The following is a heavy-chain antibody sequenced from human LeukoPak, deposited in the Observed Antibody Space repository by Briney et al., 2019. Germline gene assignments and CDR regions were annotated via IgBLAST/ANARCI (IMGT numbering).Heavy chain of an antibody. CDR1: GFTFSSSA. CDR3: ARDVARISDY. J-gene: IGHJ4*02. V-gene: IGHV3-23*01. D-gene: IGHD2-15*01. Sequence: GGSLRLSCAASGFTFSSSAMAWVRHAPGKGLEWVSTISYSGSGTYYADSVKGRFTISRDNAKNSLYLQMNSLRAEDTAVYYCARDVARISDYWGQGALVTVSS. CDR2: ISYSGSGT.